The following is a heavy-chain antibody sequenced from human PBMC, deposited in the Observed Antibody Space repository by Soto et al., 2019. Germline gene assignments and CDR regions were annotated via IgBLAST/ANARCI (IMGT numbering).Heavy chain of an antibody. V-gene: IGHV4-34*01. D-gene: IGHD3-10*01. CDR2: INHSGST. CDR3: ESGRVFGY. J-gene: IGHJ4*02. CDR1: GGSFSGYY. Sequence: QVQLQQWGAGLLKPSETLSLTCAVYGGSFSGYYWSWIRQPPGKGLEWIGEINHSGSTNYNPSLKSRVTISVDTSKTQFSLKLSSVTAADTAVYYCESGRVFGYWGQGTMVTVSS.